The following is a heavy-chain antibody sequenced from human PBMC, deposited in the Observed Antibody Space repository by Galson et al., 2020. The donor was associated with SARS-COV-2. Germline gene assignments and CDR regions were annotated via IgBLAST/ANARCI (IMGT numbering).Heavy chain of an antibody. D-gene: IGHD4-17*01. J-gene: IGHJ2*01. V-gene: IGHV3-23*01. CDR1: GFTFSHYA. CDR2: ISVTGYTT. CDR3: VKPPDDGDYWNFDL. Sequence: TGGSLRLSCATSGFTFSHYAMSWVRQAPGKGLEWVSSISVTGYTTYYADSLKGRFTISRDNSKDTLYLQMNSLRVDDSAVYFCVKPPDDGDYWNFDLWGRGTLVTVSS.